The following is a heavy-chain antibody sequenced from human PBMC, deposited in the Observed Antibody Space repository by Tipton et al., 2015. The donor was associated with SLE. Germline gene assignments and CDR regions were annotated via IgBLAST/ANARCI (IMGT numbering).Heavy chain of an antibody. D-gene: IGHD3-3*01. CDR3: ARSHNRGGDFWSGYYHY. Sequence: QLVQSGAEVKKPGASVKVSCKASGYTFTNYGISWVRQAPGQGLEWMGWISAYNGNTNYAQKFQGRVTMTRDTSTSTVYMELSSLRSEDTAVYYCARSHNRGGDFWSGYYHYWGQGTLVTVSS. J-gene: IGHJ4*02. V-gene: IGHV1-18*01. CDR1: GYTFTNYG. CDR2: ISAYNGNT.